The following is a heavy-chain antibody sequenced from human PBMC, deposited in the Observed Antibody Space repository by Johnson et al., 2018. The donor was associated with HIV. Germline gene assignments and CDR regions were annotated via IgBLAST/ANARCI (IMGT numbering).Heavy chain of an antibody. CDR1: GFTFSSYA. D-gene: IGHD2-15*01. CDR3: GGVGRTGSAFDI. Sequence: QVQLVESGGGVVQPGRSLRLSCAASGFTFSSYAMHWVRQAPGKGLEWVAVISYDGSNTYYADSVKGRFTISRDNSKNTLYLQMNTLRAKDTAVYYCGGVGRTGSAFDIWGQGTMVTVSS. J-gene: IGHJ3*02. V-gene: IGHV3-30*04. CDR2: ISYDGSNT.